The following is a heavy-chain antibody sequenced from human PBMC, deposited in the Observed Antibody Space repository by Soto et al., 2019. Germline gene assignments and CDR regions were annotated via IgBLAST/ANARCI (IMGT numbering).Heavy chain of an antibody. CDR3: ARVPDR. CDR2: IYHSGST. Sequence: SETLSLTCAASGGSINSAVDSWSWIRQPPGKGLEWIGYIYHSGSTYYNPSLKSRVTISVDRSKNQFSLKLSSVTAADTAVYYCARVPDRWGQGTLVTVSS. V-gene: IGHV4-30-2*01. D-gene: IGHD2-2*01. J-gene: IGHJ5*02. CDR1: GGSINSAVDS.